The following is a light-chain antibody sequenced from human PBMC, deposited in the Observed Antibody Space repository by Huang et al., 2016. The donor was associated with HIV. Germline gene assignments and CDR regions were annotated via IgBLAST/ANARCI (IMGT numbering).Light chain of an antibody. CDR3: QQSYSTPRT. J-gene: IGKJ1*01. Sequence: DIQMTQSPSSLSASVGDRVTITCRASQSIISYLNWYQQKPGKVPKRLIYAASSLQSGVPSRFSGSGSGTDFTLTISSLQPEDFATYYCQQSYSTPRTFGQGTKVEIK. CDR2: AAS. V-gene: IGKV1-39*01. CDR1: QSIISY.